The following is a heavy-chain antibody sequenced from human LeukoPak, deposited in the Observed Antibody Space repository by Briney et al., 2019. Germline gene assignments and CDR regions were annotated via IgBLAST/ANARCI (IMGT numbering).Heavy chain of an antibody. J-gene: IGHJ4*02. V-gene: IGHV3-23*01. CDR2: ISGSGGSA. Sequence: PGGSLRLSCAASGFTFSSYAMSWVRQAPGKELEWVSAISGSGGSAYYADSVKGRFTISRDNSKNTLYLQMNSLRAEDTAVYYCAKSSGYNGFRFAYWGQGTLVTVSS. CDR1: GFTFSSYA. CDR3: AKSSGYNGFRFAY. D-gene: IGHD5-24*01.